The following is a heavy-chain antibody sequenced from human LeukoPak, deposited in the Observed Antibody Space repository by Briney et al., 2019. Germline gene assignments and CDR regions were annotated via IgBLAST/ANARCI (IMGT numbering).Heavy chain of an antibody. CDR2: IYYSGST. CDR3: FDS. D-gene: IGHD3-3*01. J-gene: IGHJ4*02. V-gene: IGHV4-61*01. CDR1: GGSVRSDSNY. Sequence: SETLSLTCTVSGGSVRSDSNYWSWIRQPPGKRLEWIGHIYYSGSTNYNPSLKSRVTISVDTSKNQFSLKLSSVWSGYRDTLYYFDSWGQGTLVTVSS.